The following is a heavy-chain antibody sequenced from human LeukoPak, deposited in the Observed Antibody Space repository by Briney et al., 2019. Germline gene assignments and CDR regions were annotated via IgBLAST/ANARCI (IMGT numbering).Heavy chain of an antibody. CDR3: ARRDIVVVPAAIIGAFDI. D-gene: IGHD2-2*02. J-gene: IGHJ3*02. V-gene: IGHV3-20*04. Sequence: PGGSLRLSCAASGFTFSSYAMSWVRQAPGKGLEWVSGINWNGGSTGYADSVKGRFTISRDNAKNSLYLQMNSLRAEDTALYYCARRDIVVVPAAIIGAFDIWGQGTMVTVSS. CDR2: INWNGGST. CDR1: GFTFSSYA.